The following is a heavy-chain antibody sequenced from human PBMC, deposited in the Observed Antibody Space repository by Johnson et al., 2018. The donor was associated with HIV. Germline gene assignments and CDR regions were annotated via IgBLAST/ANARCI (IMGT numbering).Heavy chain of an antibody. V-gene: IGHV3-9*01. J-gene: IGHJ3*02. Sequence: VQLVESGGGLVQPGRSLRLSCAASGFMLNSHGMHWVRQVSKKGLEWVAGISWNSDTIGYADSVKGRFTISRDNSKNTLYLQMNSLRAGDTALYYCTRGESAYYESSGYYSDDAFDIWGQGTMVTVSS. CDR2: ISWNSDTI. CDR3: TRGESAYYESSGYYSDDAFDI. D-gene: IGHD3-22*01. CDR1: GFMLNSHG.